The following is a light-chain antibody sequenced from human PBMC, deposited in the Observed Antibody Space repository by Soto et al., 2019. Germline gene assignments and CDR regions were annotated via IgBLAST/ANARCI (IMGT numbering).Light chain of an antibody. CDR1: SSDIGGYNY. J-gene: IGLJ7*01. CDR3: CSSTSRSTLCV. V-gene: IGLV2-14*01. CDR2: EVT. Sequence: QSALTQPASVSGSPGQSITVSCTGTSSDIGGYNYVSWYQQHPGKAPKLMVYEVTNRPSGVSDRFSGSKSGNTASLTISGLQADDAGYYYCCSSTSRSTLCVFGTGTQLTVL.